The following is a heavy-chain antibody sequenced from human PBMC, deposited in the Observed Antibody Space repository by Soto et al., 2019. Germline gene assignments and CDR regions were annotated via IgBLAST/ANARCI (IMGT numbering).Heavy chain of an antibody. CDR3: PTDILIRDY. CDR1: GLTFSNYW. J-gene: IGHJ4*02. CDR2: IDQDESRK. D-gene: IGHD2-21*01. Sequence: PGGSLRLSCVASGLTFSNYWMTWVRQTPGKGLEWVANIDQDESRKNYVDSVKGRFIISRDNSRNSVYLQMNSLTADDTGIYYCPTDILIRDYWGQGPRATVSS. V-gene: IGHV3-7*03.